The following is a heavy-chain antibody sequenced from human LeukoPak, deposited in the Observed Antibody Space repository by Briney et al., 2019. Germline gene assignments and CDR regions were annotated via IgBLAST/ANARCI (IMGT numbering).Heavy chain of an antibody. Sequence: PSETLSLTCAVYGGSFSPYYWSWIRQPPGKGLEWIGEINHSGSTNYNPSLKGRVTISVDTSKNQFSLELSSVTAADTAVYYCARGGFYCGGDCYVDYWGQGTLVTVSS. CDR1: GGSFSPYY. CDR2: INHSGST. D-gene: IGHD2-21*02. V-gene: IGHV4-34*01. J-gene: IGHJ4*02. CDR3: ARGGFYCGGDCYVDY.